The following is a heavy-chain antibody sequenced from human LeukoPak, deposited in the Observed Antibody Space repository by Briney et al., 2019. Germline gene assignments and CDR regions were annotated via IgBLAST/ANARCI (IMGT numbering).Heavy chain of an antibody. D-gene: IGHD3-3*01. Sequence: ASVKVSCKASGYTFTSYDINWVRQATGQGLEWMGWMNPNSGNTGYAQKFQGRVTMTRNTSISTAYMELSSLRSEDTAVYYCARGPMAVTIFGVVTPHYYCYYMDVWGKGTTVTVSS. CDR2: MNPNSGNT. CDR1: GYTFTSYD. V-gene: IGHV1-8*01. CDR3: ARGPMAVTIFGVVTPHYYCYYMDV. J-gene: IGHJ6*03.